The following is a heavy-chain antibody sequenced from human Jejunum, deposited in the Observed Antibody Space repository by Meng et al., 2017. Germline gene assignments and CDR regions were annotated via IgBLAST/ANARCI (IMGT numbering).Heavy chain of an antibody. V-gene: IGHV6-1*01. D-gene: IGHD3-10*02. CDR2: TYYRSKYYN. CDR1: GYSVSSNSAA. J-gene: IGHJ4*02. CDR3: ARDWGDVRGGFDF. Sequence: VQLQQAGPGLVKPSQTLSLTCASSGYSVSSNSAAWNWIRQSPSRGLEWLGRTYYRSKYYNDYALSVKSRITINPDTSKNQFSLQLNSVTPEDTAIYYCARDWGDVRGGFDFWGQGTLVTVSS.